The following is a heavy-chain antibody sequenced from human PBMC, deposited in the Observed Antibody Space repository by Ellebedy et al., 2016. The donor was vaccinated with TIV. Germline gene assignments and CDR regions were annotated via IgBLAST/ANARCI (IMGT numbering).Heavy chain of an antibody. CDR1: RGTFSSYA. D-gene: IGHD4-17*01. Sequence: SVKVSXKASRGTFSSYAISWVRQAPGQGLEWMGGIIPIFGTANYAQKFQGRVTITADESTSTAYMELSSLRSEDTAVYYCARTYGDYYYYYGMDVWGQGTTVTVSS. CDR3: ARTYGDYYYYYGMDV. V-gene: IGHV1-69*13. CDR2: IIPIFGTA. J-gene: IGHJ6*02.